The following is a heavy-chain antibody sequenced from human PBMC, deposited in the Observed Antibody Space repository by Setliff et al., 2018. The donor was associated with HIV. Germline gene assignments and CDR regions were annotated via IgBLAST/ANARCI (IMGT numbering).Heavy chain of an antibody. CDR3: ARGPSLQTTLFDY. V-gene: IGHV3-21*04. CDR2: ISSSSSFI. CDR1: AFSFDSYT. J-gene: IGHJ4*02. Sequence: GGSLRLSCAASAFSFDSYTMSWVCQAPGKGLEWVSSISSSSSFIYYADSVKGRFTISRDNAKNSLYLQMNSLRAADTAVYYCARGPSLQTTLFDYWGQGTLVTVSS.